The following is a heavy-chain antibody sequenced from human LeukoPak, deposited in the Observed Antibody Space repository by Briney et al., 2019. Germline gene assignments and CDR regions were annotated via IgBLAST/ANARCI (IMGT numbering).Heavy chain of an antibody. CDR2: INEDGSQK. CDR1: GYIFRRYW. V-gene: IGHV3-7*01. D-gene: IGHD3-9*01. J-gene: IGHJ6*02. CDR3: ARDREYYDLLTGYYSPYYYGMDV. Sequence: GGSLRLSCAASGYIFRRYWVSWVRQAPGKGLEWVANINEDGSQKNYVDSVKGRFTISRDNAKNSLYLQMNSLRAEDTAVYYCARDREYYDLLTGYYSPYYYGMDVWGQGTTVNVSS.